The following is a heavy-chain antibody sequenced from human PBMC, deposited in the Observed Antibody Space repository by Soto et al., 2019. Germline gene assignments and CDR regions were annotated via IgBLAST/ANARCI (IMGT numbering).Heavy chain of an antibody. V-gene: IGHV1-18*01. CDR1: GYTFTSYG. D-gene: IGHD1-26*01. CDR3: ARDQGGSYSY. J-gene: IGHJ4*02. CDR2: ISAYNGNT. Sequence: QVQLVQAGAEVKKPGASVKVSCKASGYTFTSYGISWVRQAPGQGLEWMGWISAYNGNTNYAQKVPGRVIRPTDSSTRTASMELRSLRSDATAVYYCARDQGGSYSYWGPGTLVTVSS.